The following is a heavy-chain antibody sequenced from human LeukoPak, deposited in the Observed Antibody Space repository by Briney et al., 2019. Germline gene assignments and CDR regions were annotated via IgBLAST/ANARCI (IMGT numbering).Heavy chain of an antibody. Sequence: GGSLRLSCAASGFTFSNYWMSWVRQAPGRGLEWVANIERDGSEKYYADSVKGRFTISRDNSKNTLYLQMNSLRAEDTAVYYCAKGLNYYGSGSPDYWGQGTLVTVSS. CDR3: AKGLNYYGSGSPDY. D-gene: IGHD3-10*01. J-gene: IGHJ4*02. CDR1: GFTFSNYW. V-gene: IGHV3-7*01. CDR2: IERDGSEK.